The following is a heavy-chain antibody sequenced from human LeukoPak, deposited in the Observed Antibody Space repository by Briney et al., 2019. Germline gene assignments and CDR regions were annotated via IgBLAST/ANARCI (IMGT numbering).Heavy chain of an antibody. CDR1: GFTLSSYA. D-gene: IGHD6-13*01. Sequence: GGSLRLSCAASGFTLSSYAMSWVRQAPGKGLEWVSAISGSGGSTYYADSVKGRFTISRDNSKNTLYLQMNSLRAEDTAVYYCAKDQSSPIAAAGMFGYWGQGTLVTVSS. V-gene: IGHV3-23*01. CDR3: AKDQSSPIAAAGMFGY. CDR2: ISGSGGST. J-gene: IGHJ4*02.